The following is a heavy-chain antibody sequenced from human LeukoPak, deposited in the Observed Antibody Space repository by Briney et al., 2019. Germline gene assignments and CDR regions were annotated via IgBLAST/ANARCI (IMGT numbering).Heavy chain of an antibody. J-gene: IGHJ6*02. Sequence: GASVTVSCKASGYTFTGYYMHWVRQAPGQGLEWMGWINPNSGGTNYAQKFQGRVTMTRDTSISTAYMELSRLRSDDTAVYYCARVPPYYYYGMDVWGQGTTVTVSS. CDR1: GYTFTGYY. CDR2: INPNSGGT. V-gene: IGHV1-2*02. CDR3: ARVPPYYYYGMDV.